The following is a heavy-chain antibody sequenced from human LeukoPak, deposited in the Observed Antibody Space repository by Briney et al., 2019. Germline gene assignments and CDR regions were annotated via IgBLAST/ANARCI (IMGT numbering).Heavy chain of an antibody. Sequence: ASVKVSCKASGYTFTGYYMHWVRQAPGQGLEWMGWINPNSGGTNYAQKFQGRVTMTRGTSISTAYMELSRLRSDDTAVYYCAKVRRDIVVVPAAIGGFDPWGQGTLVTVSS. D-gene: IGHD2-2*02. CDR1: GYTFTGYY. CDR3: AKVRRDIVVVPAAIGGFDP. J-gene: IGHJ5*02. V-gene: IGHV1-2*02. CDR2: INPNSGGT.